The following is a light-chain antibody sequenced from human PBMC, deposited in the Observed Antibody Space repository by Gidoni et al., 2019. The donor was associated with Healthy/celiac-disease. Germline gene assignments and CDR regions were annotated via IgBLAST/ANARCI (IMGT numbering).Light chain of an antibody. CDR3: QQYNSYSLT. J-gene: IGKJ4*01. V-gene: IGKV1-5*03. CDR1: QSISSW. CDR2: KAS. Sequence: DLQMTQSPSTLSASVGDRVTITCRASQSISSWFAWYQQKPGKAPKLLIYKASSLESGVPSRFSGSGSGTEFTLTISSLQPDDFATYYCQQYNSYSLTFGGGTKVEIK.